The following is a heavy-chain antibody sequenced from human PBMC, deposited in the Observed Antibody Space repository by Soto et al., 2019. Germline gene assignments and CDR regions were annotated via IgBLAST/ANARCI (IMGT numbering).Heavy chain of an antibody. CDR1: GFTFSNAW. Sequence: GSLRLSCAASGFTFSNAWMNWVRQAPGKGLEWVGRIKSKTDGGTTDYAAPVKGRFTISRDDSKNTLYLQMNSLKTEDTAVYYCTTEIGSSWYEDYYYYGMDVWGQGTTVTVSS. CDR2: IKSKTDGGTT. D-gene: IGHD6-13*01. CDR3: TTEIGSSWYEDYYYYGMDV. V-gene: IGHV3-15*07. J-gene: IGHJ6*02.